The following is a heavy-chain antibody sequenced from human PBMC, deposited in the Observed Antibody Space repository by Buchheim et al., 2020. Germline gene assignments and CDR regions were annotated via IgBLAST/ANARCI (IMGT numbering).Heavy chain of an antibody. D-gene: IGHD6-19*01. CDR3: ARDSAYSSGWYIVFDY. V-gene: IGHV3-48*01. CDR1: GFTFSSYS. J-gene: IGHJ4*02. Sequence: EVQLVESGGGLVQPGGSLRLSCAASGFTFSSYSMNWVRQVPGKGLEWVSYISSSSSTIYYADSVKGRFTISRDNAKNSLYLQMNSLRAEDTAVYYCARDSAYSSGWYIVFDYWGQGTL. CDR2: ISSSSSTI.